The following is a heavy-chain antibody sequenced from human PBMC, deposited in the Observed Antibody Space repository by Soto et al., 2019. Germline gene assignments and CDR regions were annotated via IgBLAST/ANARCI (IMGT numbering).Heavy chain of an antibody. CDR2: ISDNSSVI. D-gene: IGHD2-8*01. Sequence: PGGSLRLSCAASGFTFSTYSINWVRQAPGKGLEWISYISDNSSVIYYADAVKGRFTISRDNAKNSLYLQMNSLRDEDTAVYYCARDRDAYCSKGICSGPYFDYWGQRTLVTVSS. J-gene: IGHJ4*02. CDR1: GFTFSTYS. CDR3: ARDRDAYCSKGICSGPYFDY. V-gene: IGHV3-48*02.